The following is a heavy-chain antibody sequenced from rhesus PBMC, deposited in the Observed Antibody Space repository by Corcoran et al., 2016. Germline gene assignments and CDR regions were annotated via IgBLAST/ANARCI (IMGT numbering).Heavy chain of an antibody. CDR3: TRSYGYGISSRFDY. Sequence: EVLLVESGGGLVQPGGSLRLSCAASGFTFSTYDMPWVRQALGEGREWVSSISNTCKTIYYADSVKGRFTISRDNAKNSLSLQMNSLKTEDTAVYYCTRSYGYGISSRFDYWGQGVLVTVSS. D-gene: IGHD3-40*01. V-gene: IGHV3S4*01. CDR2: ISNTCKTI. CDR1: GFTFSTYD. J-gene: IGHJ4*01.